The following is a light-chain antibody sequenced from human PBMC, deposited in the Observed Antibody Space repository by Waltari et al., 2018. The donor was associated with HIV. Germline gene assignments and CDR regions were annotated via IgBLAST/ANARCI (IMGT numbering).Light chain of an antibody. V-gene: IGLV3-1*01. CDR2: QHN. CDR3: QAWDGSTAI. Sequence: SYELTQPLSVSVSPGQTASITCSGDKLGDKYISGYQQKPGQSPVLVIYQHNKRPSGIPERFSGANSGNTATLTISGTQAMDEADYYCQAWDGSTAIFGGRTKLTVL. J-gene: IGLJ2*01. CDR1: KLGDKY.